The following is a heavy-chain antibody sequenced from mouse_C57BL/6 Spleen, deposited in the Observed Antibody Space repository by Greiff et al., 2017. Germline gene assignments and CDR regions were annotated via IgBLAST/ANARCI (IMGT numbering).Heavy chain of an antibody. V-gene: IGHV1-74*01. Sequence: QVQLQQPGAELVKPGASVKVSCKASGYTFTSYWMHWVKQRPGQGLEWIGRIHPSDSDTNYTQKFKGKATLTVDKSTSTAYIQLSSLTSEDSAVYYCAITPSGLLFDAMDYWGQGTSVTVSS. CDR1: GYTFTSYW. CDR2: IHPSDSDT. D-gene: IGHD2-10*01. CDR3: AITPSGLLFDAMDY. J-gene: IGHJ4*01.